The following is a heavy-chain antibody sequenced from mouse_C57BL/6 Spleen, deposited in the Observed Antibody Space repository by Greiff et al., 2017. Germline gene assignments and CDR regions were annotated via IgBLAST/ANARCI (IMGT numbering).Heavy chain of an antibody. J-gene: IGHJ4*01. Sequence: VQLQQSGAELVRPGTSVKVSCKASGYAFTNYLIEWVKQRPGQGLEWIGVINPGSGGTNYNEKFKGKATLTADKSYSTAYMQLSSLTSEDSAVYFCARRDGYYVYAMDYWGQGTSVTVSS. CDR2: INPGSGGT. CDR3: ARRDGYYVYAMDY. V-gene: IGHV1-54*01. CDR1: GYAFTNYL. D-gene: IGHD2-3*01.